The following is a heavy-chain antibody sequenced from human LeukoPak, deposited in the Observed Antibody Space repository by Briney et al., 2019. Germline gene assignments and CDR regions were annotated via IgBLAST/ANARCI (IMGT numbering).Heavy chain of an antibody. Sequence: ASVKVSCKASGYIFTGYYMHWVRQAPGQGLEWVGWINPNRGGTTYAQKFQGRVTMTRDTSISTVYMELSRVRSADTAVYYCARESAGGFGELLYWGQGTLVTVSS. CDR2: INPNRGGT. V-gene: IGHV1-2*02. D-gene: IGHD3-10*01. CDR1: GYIFTGYY. J-gene: IGHJ4*02. CDR3: ARESAGGFGELLY.